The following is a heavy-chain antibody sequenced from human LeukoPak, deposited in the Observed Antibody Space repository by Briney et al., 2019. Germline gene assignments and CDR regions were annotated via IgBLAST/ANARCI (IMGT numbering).Heavy chain of an antibody. CDR2: ISGFRGNT. J-gene: IGHJ3*02. CDR1: GYTFSSYG. D-gene: IGHD3-22*01. V-gene: IGHV1-18*01. CDR3: ARDFLSYDGTENHYEDTFDI. Sequence: ASVKVSCKASGYTFSSYGISWVRQAPGQGLEWMGWISGFRGNTNYAQNLRGRFTMTTATSTTTAYMELRSLNSDDTAVYYCARDFLSYDGTENHYEDTFDIWGQGTMVTVSS.